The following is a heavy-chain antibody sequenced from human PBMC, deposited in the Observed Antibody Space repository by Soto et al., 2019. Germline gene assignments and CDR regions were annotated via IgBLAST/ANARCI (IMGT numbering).Heavy chain of an antibody. Sequence: GGSLRLSCSASGFTFSFYAMHWVRQAPGKGLEFVSAISTDGGNTHYADSVKGRFTISRDNSKNTQYLQMSSLTAEDTAVYYCVKGEYYYDTTGYYPFDHWGQGTPVTVSS. J-gene: IGHJ4*02. CDR2: ISTDGGNT. CDR1: GFTFSFYA. D-gene: IGHD3-22*01. CDR3: VKGEYYYDTTGYYPFDH. V-gene: IGHV3-64D*06.